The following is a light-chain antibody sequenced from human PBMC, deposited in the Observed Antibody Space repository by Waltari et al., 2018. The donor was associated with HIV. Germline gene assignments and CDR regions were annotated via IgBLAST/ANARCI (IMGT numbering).Light chain of an antibody. V-gene: IGLV1-40*01. CDR1: SSNIGAGFD. J-gene: IGLJ2*01. CDR3: QSYDSSLSAL. CDR2: SNS. Sequence: HSVLTQPPSVSGAPGPRVTISCTGSSSNIGAGFDVHWYQHLPGTAPKLLIYSNSNRPSVVPDRFSGSKSGTSASLAITGLQAEDEADYYCQSYDSSLSALFGGGTKLTVL.